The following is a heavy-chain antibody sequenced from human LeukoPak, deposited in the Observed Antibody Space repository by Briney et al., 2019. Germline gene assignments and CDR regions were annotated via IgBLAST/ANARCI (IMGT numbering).Heavy chain of an antibody. Sequence: SETLSLTCTVSGGSISSCYWSWIRQPPGKGLEWIGYIYYSGSTNYNPSLKSRVTISVDTSKNQFSLKLSSVTAADTAVYYCARERAVAAPRELNFDYWGQGTLVTVSS. CDR2: IYYSGST. V-gene: IGHV4-59*12. D-gene: IGHD6-19*01. J-gene: IGHJ4*02. CDR3: ARERAVAAPRELNFDY. CDR1: GGSISSCY.